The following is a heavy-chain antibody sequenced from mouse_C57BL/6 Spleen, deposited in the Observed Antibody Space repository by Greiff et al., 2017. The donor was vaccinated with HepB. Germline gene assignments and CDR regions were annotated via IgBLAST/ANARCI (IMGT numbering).Heavy chain of an antibody. J-gene: IGHJ2*01. V-gene: IGHV1-69*01. CDR3: ARGGLALYCDD. CDR1: GYTFTSYW. Sequence: QVQLQQPGAELVMPGASVKLSCQASGYTFTSYWMHWVKQRPGQGLEWIGEIDPSDSYTKYNQKFKGKSTLTLDQSSSTAYMQPSSLPSAYSAVYYCARGGLALYCDDWGQGTTLTVSS. CDR2: IDPSDSYT. D-gene: IGHD2-4*01.